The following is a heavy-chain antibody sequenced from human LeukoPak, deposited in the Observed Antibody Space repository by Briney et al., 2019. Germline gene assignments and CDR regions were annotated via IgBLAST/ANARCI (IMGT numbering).Heavy chain of an antibody. D-gene: IGHD4-17*01. CDR3: AKEKEDGYGEGYFDY. CDR2: ISYDGSNK. J-gene: IGHJ4*02. Sequence: PGGSLRLSCAASGFTFRNYVIHWVRQAPGKGLEWVAVISYDGSNKYYADSVKGRFTISRDNSKNTLYLQMNSLRAEDTAVYYCAKEKEDGYGEGYFDYWGQGTLVTVSS. V-gene: IGHV3-30*18. CDR1: GFTFRNYV.